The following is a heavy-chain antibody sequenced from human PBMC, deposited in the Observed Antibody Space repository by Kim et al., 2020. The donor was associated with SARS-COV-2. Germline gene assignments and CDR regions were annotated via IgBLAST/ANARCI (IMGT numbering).Heavy chain of an antibody. J-gene: IGHJ6*02. CDR3: ARGGVPATIGWSDYYYGMDV. D-gene: IGHD2-2*02. CDR1: GDSFSSYG. CDR2: IIPFSGIT. V-gene: IGHV1-69*10. Sequence: SVKVSCKASGDSFSSYGITWVRQAPGQGLEWMGGIIPFSGITNYAQKFQGRVTITVDKSTSTAYMELSRLRSDDTAVFYCARGGVPATIGWSDYYYGMDVWGQGTTVTVSS.